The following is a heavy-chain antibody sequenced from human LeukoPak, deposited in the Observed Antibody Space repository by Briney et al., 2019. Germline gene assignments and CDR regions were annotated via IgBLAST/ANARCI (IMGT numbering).Heavy chain of an antibody. V-gene: IGHV3-30*03. CDR1: GFTFSSYG. CDR3: ATDRESSYCSGGYCYGGGLDY. J-gene: IGHJ4*02. CDR2: ISYDGSNK. Sequence: PGGSLRLSCAASGFTFSSYGMHWVRQAPGKGLEWVAVISYDGSNKYYADSVKGRFTISRDNSENTLYLQVNSLRAEDTAVYYCATDRESSYCSGGYCYGGGLDYWGQGTLVTVSS. D-gene: IGHD2-15*01.